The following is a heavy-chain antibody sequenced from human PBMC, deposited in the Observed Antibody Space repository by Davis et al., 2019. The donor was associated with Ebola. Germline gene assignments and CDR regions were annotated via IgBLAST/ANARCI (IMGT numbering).Heavy chain of an antibody. V-gene: IGHV3-11*04. J-gene: IGHJ6*03. CDR1: GFTFSGYY. CDR3: VRDYGRGWSSFYYYMDV. CDR2: IGSSDNII. Sequence: GGSLRLSCAASGFTFSGYYMSWIRQAPGKGLEWVAFIGSSDNIIYYADSVKGRFTISRDNAKNSLYLQMNGLRAEDTAVYYCVRDYGRGWSSFYYYMDVWGKGTTVTVSS. D-gene: IGHD3-10*01.